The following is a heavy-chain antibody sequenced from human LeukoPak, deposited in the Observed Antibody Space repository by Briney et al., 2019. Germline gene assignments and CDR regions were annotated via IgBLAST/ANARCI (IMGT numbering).Heavy chain of an antibody. CDR1: GGSFSGYY. J-gene: IGHJ6*03. V-gene: IGHV4-34*01. CDR2: INHSGST. CDR3: ARADDFYMDV. Sequence: SETLSLTCAVYGGSFSGYYWCWIREPPGKGLEWIGEINHSGSTNYNPSLKSRVTISVDTSKNQFSLKLSSVTAADTAVYYCARADDFYMDVWGKGTTVTVSS.